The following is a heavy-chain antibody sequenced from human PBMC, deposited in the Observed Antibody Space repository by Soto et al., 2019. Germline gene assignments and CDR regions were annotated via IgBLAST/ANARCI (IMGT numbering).Heavy chain of an antibody. D-gene: IGHD3-3*01. CDR3: ARAYYDFWSGYYREYFDY. Sequence: EVQLVESGGGLVQPGRSLRLSCAASGFTFDDYAMHWVRQAPGKGLEWVSGISWNSGSIGYADSVKGRFTISRDNAKNSLYLQMNSLRAEDTALYYCARAYYDFWSGYYREYFDYWGQGTLVTVSS. CDR1: GFTFDDYA. V-gene: IGHV3-9*01. J-gene: IGHJ4*02. CDR2: ISWNSGSI.